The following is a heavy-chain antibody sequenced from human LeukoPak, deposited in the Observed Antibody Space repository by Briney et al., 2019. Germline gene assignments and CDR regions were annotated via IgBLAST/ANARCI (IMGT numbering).Heavy chain of an antibody. Sequence: TASETLSLTCTVSGYSISSGYYWGWIRQPPGKGLEWIGSIYHSGSTYYNPSLKSRVTISVDTSKNQFSLKLSSVAAADTAVYYCARDKSSWYLTGFDAFDIWGQGTMVTVSS. V-gene: IGHV4-38-2*02. J-gene: IGHJ3*02. D-gene: IGHD6-13*01. CDR3: ARDKSSWYLTGFDAFDI. CDR1: GYSISSGYY. CDR2: IYHSGST.